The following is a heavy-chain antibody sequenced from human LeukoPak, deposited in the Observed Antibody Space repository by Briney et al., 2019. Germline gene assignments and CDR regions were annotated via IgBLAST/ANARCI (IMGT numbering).Heavy chain of an antibody. CDR1: GYTXTGYY. V-gene: IGHV1-2*02. D-gene: IGHD3-22*01. J-gene: IGHJ4*02. CDR2: INPNSGAT. Sequence: ASVKVSCKASGYTXTGYYMHWVRQAPGQGLEWMGWINPNSGATKYAQKFQGRVTMTRDTSISAAYMELSSLRSDDTAVYYCARGRGGDYYDNSGYSNWGQGTVVAVSS. CDR3: ARGRGGDYYDNSGYSN.